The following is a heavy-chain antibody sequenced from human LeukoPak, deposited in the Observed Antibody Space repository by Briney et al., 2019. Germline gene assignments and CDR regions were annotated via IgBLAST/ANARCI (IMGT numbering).Heavy chain of an antibody. CDR2: IYPGDSAT. J-gene: IGHJ4*02. CDR3: ARHEGRWELLLIDY. V-gene: IGHV5-51*01. D-gene: IGHD1-26*01. Sequence: ESLKISCKASGYSFTSYWIAWVRQMPGKGLECMGMIYPGDSATRYSPSFPGQVTISADKSISTADLQWSSLKASDTAMYYCARHEGRWELLLIDYWGQGTLVTVSS. CDR1: GYSFTSYW.